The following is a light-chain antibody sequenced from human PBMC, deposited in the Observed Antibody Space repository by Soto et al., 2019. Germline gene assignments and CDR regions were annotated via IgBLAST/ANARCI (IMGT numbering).Light chain of an antibody. CDR3: QQYNGNSRT. V-gene: IGKV1-5*01. J-gene: IGKJ1*01. Sequence: DIQMTQSPSTLSASAGDRATITCRASQSIGDSLACYQKKTGKAPYLLISDVSSLERGVTSRLRSSGYGTEFTITISSMKDDEFVTFYYQQYNGNSRTFGQGTKVDIK. CDR2: DVS. CDR1: QSIGDS.